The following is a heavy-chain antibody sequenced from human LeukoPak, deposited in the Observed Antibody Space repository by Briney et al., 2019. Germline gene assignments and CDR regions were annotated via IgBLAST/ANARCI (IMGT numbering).Heavy chain of an antibody. CDR3: AKLPYYDFWSGYYTLDY. CDR1: GFTFSDYY. D-gene: IGHD3-3*01. V-gene: IGHV3-23*01. CDR2: ISGSGGST. Sequence: GGSLRLSCAASGFTFSDYYMSWIRQAPGKGLEWVSAISGSGGSTYYADSVKGRFTISRDNSKNTLYLQMNSLRAEDTAVYYCAKLPYYDFWSGYYTLDYWGQGTLVTVSS. J-gene: IGHJ4*02.